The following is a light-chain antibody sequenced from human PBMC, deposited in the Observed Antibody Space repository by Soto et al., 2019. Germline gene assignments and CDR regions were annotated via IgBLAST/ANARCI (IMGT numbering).Light chain of an antibody. J-gene: IGKJ4*01. CDR3: QQRSNWPPLT. V-gene: IGKV3-11*01. Sequence: EIVLTQSPATLSLSLGERATLSCRASQSISNYLAWYQQKPGQAPRLLIYPASNRATGIPARFSGSGSGTDFPLTISSLEPEDFAVYYCQQRSNWPPLTFGGGTKVEIK. CDR2: PAS. CDR1: QSISNY.